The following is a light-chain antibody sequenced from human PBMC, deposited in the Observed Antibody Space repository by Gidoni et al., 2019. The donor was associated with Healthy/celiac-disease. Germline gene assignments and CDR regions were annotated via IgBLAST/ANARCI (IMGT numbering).Light chain of an antibody. CDR1: QSVSSN. CDR2: GAS. V-gene: IGKV3-15*01. CDR3: QQYSNWPPYT. J-gene: IGKJ2*01. Sequence: EIVMTQSPATLSVSPGERATLSCRASQSVSSNLAWYQQKPGQAPRLLIYGASTRATGIPARFSGSGSGTEFTLTISSLQSGDFAVYYCQQYSNWPPYTFGQETKLEIK.